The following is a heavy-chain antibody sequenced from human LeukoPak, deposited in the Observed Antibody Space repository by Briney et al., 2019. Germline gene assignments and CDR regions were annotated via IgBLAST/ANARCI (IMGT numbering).Heavy chain of an antibody. V-gene: IGHV3-30*04. CDR1: GFTFSSYA. CDR2: ISYGGSNK. Sequence: GRSLRLSCAASGFTFSSYAMHWVRQAPGKGLEWVAVISYGGSNKYYADSVKGRFTISRDNSKNTLYLQMNSLRAEDTAVYYCARESGFGELLFDYWGQGTLVTVSS. CDR3: ARESGFGELLFDY. J-gene: IGHJ4*02. D-gene: IGHD3-10*01.